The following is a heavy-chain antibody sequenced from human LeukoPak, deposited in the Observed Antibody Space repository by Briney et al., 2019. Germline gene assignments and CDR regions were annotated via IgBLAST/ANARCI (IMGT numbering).Heavy chain of an antibody. CDR1: GFTFSSYA. V-gene: IGHV3-23*01. J-gene: IGHJ4*02. D-gene: IGHD3-10*01. CDR2: ISGSGGST. CDR3: ARDYYDSGSYGGISFDY. Sequence: PGGFLRLSCAASGFTFSSYAMSWVRQAPGKGLEWVSSISGSGGSTYYADSVKGRFSISRDNSKNTLYLQMNSLRAEDTAVYYCARDYYDSGSYGGISFDYWGQGTLVTVSS.